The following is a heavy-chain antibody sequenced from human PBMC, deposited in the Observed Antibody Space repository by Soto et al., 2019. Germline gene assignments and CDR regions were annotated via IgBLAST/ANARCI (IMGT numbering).Heavy chain of an antibody. CDR2: ISYDGSNK. D-gene: IGHD3-10*01. Sequence: QVQLVESGGGVVQPGRSLRLSCAASGFPFSSYGMHWVREAPGKGLEWVSVISYDGSNKYYADSVKGRFTISRDNSESTLYLQMNSLRPEDTALYYCVGGPYYFDYRGQGNLVTVSP. V-gene: IGHV3-30*03. CDR1: GFPFSSYG. J-gene: IGHJ4*02. CDR3: VGGPYYFDY.